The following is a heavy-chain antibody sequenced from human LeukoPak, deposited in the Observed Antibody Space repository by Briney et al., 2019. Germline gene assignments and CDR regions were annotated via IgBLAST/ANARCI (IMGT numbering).Heavy chain of an antibody. V-gene: IGHV4-39*01. CDR2: IYYSGST. D-gene: IGHD1-26*01. J-gene: IGHJ6*03. CDR3: ARHSGSYYYYYYMDV. Sequence: SETLSLTCTVSVGSISSSSYYGGWIRQPPGKGLGWIGSIYYSGSTYYNPSLKSRVTISGDASKNQFSLKLSPVTAADTAVYYCARHSGSYYYYYYMDVWGKGTTVTVSS. CDR1: VGSISSSSYY.